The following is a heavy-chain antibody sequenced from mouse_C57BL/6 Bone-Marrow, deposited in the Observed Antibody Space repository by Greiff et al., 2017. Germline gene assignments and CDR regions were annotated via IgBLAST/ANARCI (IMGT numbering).Heavy chain of an antibody. CDR2: ISYDGSN. V-gene: IGHV3-6*01. D-gene: IGHD2-2*01. CDR1: GYSITSGYY. CDR3: ARGLYYGYDGGYYFDY. J-gene: IGHJ2*01. Sequence: EVKLLESGPGLVKPSQSLSLTCSVTGYSITSGYYWNWIRQFPGNKLEWMGYISYDGSNNYNPSLKNRISITRDPSKNQFFLKLNSVTTEDTATYYCARGLYYGYDGGYYFDYWGQGTTLTVSS.